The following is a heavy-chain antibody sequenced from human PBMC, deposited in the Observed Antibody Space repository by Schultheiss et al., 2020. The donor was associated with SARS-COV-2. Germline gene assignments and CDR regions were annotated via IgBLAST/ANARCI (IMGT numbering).Heavy chain of an antibody. D-gene: IGHD4-17*01. CDR1: GYTFTGYY. V-gene: IGHV1-2*02. Sequence: ASVKVSCKASGYTFTGYYMHWVRQAPGQGLEWMGWINPNSGGTNYAQKFQGRVTMTRNTSISTAYMELSSLRSEDTAVYYCARFLEDYGDYGRAGYYFDYWGQGTLVTVSS. J-gene: IGHJ4*02. CDR3: ARFLEDYGDYGRAGYYFDY. CDR2: INPNSGGT.